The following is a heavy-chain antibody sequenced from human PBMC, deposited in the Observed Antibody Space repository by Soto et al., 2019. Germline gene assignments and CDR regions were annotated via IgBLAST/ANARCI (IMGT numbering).Heavy chain of an antibody. CDR3: ARVADCTYSSNCNGRAAFDM. V-gene: IGHV3-74*01. Sequence: EVQLVESGGGLAQPGGSLRLSCAASGFTLSSHWMHWVRQAPGKGLVWVSRINRDGSTINYDDSVRGRYTISRDNANNTLSLQMTSLRGEDTAVYYCARVADCTYSSNCNGRAAFDMWGQGTMVTVSS. D-gene: IGHD6-13*01. CDR1: GFTLSSHW. CDR2: INRDGSTI. J-gene: IGHJ3*02.